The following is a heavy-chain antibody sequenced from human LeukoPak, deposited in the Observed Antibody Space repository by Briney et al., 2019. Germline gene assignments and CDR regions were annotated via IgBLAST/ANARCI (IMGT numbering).Heavy chain of an antibody. Sequence: SETLSLTCTVSGGSTASSSHYWGWIRQSPGKGLEWIAIMYYTGSTYYNPPLKSRVSISVDTSRNQFSLKLTSVTAADTAVYYCARHRIQPPVLMDVWGQGTTVTVSS. CDR1: GGSTASSSHY. V-gene: IGHV4-39*01. J-gene: IGHJ6*02. CDR2: MYYTGST. CDR3: ARHRIQPPVLMDV. D-gene: IGHD5-18*01.